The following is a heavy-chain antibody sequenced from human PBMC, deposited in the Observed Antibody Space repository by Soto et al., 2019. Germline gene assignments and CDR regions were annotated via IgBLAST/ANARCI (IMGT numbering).Heavy chain of an antibody. CDR1: GFSLNTRGMC. J-gene: IGHJ4*02. Sequence: SGPTLVNPTQTLTLTCTFSGFSLNTRGMCVTWVRQPPGKALEWLALIDWDDDKYYSTSLKTRLTISKDTSKNQVVLTVTNTDPVDTATYYCARMSHYYDSGYYFDFWGQGIPVTVSS. CDR3: ARMSHYYDSGYYFDF. V-gene: IGHV2-70*20. CDR2: IDWDDDK. D-gene: IGHD3-3*01.